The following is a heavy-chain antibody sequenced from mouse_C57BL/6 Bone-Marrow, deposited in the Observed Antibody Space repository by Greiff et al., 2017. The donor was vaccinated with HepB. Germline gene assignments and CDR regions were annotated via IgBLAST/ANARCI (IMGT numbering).Heavy chain of an antibody. D-gene: IGHD1-1*01. V-gene: IGHV14-3*01. Sequence: VQLKESVAELVRPGASVKLSCTASGFNIKNTYMHWVKQRPEQGLEWIGRIDPANGNTKYAPKFQGKATITADTSSNTAYLQLSSLTSEDTAIYYCARGDYYGSSYVYYAMDYWGQGTSVTVSS. J-gene: IGHJ4*01. CDR2: IDPANGNT. CDR3: ARGDYYGSSYVYYAMDY. CDR1: GFNIKNTY.